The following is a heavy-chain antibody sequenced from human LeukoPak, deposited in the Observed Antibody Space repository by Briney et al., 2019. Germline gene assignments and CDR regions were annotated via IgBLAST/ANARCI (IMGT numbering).Heavy chain of an antibody. J-gene: IGHJ4*02. V-gene: IGHV5-51*01. CDR1: GYSFTSYW. CDR2: IYPGDSDT. CDR3: ARRGTFEMATRQAFDY. D-gene: IGHD5-24*01. Sequence: GESLKISCKGSGYSFTSYWIGWLRQMPGKGLEWMGIIYPGDSDTRYSPSFQGQVTISADKSISTAYLQWSSLKASDTAMYYCARRGTFEMATRQAFDYWGQGTLVTVSS.